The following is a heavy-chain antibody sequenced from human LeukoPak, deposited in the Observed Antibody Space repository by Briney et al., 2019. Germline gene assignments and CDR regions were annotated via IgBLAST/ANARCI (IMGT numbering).Heavy chain of an antibody. Sequence: GGSLRLSCAASGFTVSSSYMSWVRQAPGKGLEWVSVIYSGGNTYYADSVKGRFIISRDNSKNTLYLQMDSLRPEDTAMYYCAMMFWSALAFDIWGQGTMVTVSS. J-gene: IGHJ3*02. CDR3: AMMFWSALAFDI. D-gene: IGHD3-10*02. CDR1: GFTVSSSY. CDR2: IYSGGNT. V-gene: IGHV3-66*02.